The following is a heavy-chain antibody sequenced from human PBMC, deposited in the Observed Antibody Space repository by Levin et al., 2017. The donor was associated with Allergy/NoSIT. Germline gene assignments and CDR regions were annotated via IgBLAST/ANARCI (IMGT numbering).Heavy chain of an antibody. Sequence: SETLSLTCAVSGGSISSSNWWSWVRQPPGKGLEWIGEIYHSGSTNYNPSLKSRVTISVDKSKNQFSLKLSSVTAADTAVYYCARWEGDLWDNTYNWFDPWGQGTLVTVSS. CDR1: GGSISSSNW. CDR2: IYHSGST. V-gene: IGHV4-4*02. CDR3: ARWEGDLWDNTYNWFDP. D-gene: IGHD2-21*02. J-gene: IGHJ5*02.